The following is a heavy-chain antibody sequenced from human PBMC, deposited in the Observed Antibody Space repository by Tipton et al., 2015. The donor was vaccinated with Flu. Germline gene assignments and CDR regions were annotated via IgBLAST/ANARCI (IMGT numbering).Heavy chain of an antibody. Sequence: TLYLTCSVHGESFSGYYWSWIRQTPGKGLEWIGEINYRGSTNYNTSLKRRVTMSVDTSGNQFSLELSSVTAADTAVYYCARDPSLGMPDYFDYWGQGILVTASS. CDR2: INYRGST. V-gene: IGHV4-34*01. J-gene: IGHJ4*02. CDR3: ARDPSLGMPDYFDY. D-gene: IGHD2-2*01. CDR1: GESFSGYY.